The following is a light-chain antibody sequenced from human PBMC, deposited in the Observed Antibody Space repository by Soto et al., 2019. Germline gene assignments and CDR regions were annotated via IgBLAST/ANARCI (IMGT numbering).Light chain of an antibody. CDR3: SSYTSISTLV. CDR2: EVT. CDR1: SSDVGGYKY. J-gene: IGLJ2*01. V-gene: IGLV2-14*03. Sequence: QSALTQPASVSGSPGQSITISCTGTSSDVGGYKYVSWYQQHPGKAPKLLIYEVTNRPSGVSTRFSGSKSGNTASLTISGLQAKDEADYFCSSYTSISTLVFGGGTKLTVL.